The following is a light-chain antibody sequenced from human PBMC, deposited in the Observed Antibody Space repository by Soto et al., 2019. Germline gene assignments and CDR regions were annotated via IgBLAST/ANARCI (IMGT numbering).Light chain of an antibody. Sequence: EIVMTESPATLPVSPGERATLSSRASQSVSSNLAWYPQKPGQAPRLLIYGASTRATGIPARFSGSGSETEFTLTISSLQSEDFAVYYWQQYNNWPWTFVQGTKVEIK. CDR1: QSVSSN. J-gene: IGKJ1*01. CDR2: GAS. CDR3: QQYNNWPWT. V-gene: IGKV3-15*01.